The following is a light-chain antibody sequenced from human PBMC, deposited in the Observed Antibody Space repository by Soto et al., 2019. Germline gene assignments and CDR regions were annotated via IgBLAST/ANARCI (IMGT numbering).Light chain of an antibody. J-gene: IGKJ1*01. Sequence: KPPTLLIYGASALQRGVPARFSGSGSGTEFTFTINKMHREDFATYYCQQTYNLPRTFGQGTKV. V-gene: IGKV1-12*01. CDR3: QQTYNLPRT. CDR2: GAS.